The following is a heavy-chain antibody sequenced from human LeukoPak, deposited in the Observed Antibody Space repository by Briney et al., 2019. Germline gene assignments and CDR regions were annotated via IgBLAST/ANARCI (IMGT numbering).Heavy chain of an antibody. CDR3: ARMHSSSWYDFDY. CDR2: IRYDGSNK. Sequence: PGGSLRLSCAASGFTFSSYGMHWVRQAPGKGLEWVAFIRYDGSNKYYADSVKGRSTISRDNAENSLYLQMNSLRADDTAVYYCARMHSSSWYDFDYWGQGTLVTVSS. V-gene: IGHV3-30*02. J-gene: IGHJ4*02. D-gene: IGHD6-13*01. CDR1: GFTFSSYG.